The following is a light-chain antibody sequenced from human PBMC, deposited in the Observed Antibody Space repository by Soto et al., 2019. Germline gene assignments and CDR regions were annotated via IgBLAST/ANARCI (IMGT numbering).Light chain of an antibody. Sequence: DIQMTQSPPSLSASVGDRVTITCRASVDISNYVAWYQQRPGKVPRLLIYAASTLQSGVPSRFSGSGSGTDFTLTISSLLPEDAATYYCQNLDSAAFTFGPGTKVDIK. J-gene: IGKJ3*01. CDR2: AAS. V-gene: IGKV1-27*01. CDR3: QNLDSAAFT. CDR1: VDISNY.